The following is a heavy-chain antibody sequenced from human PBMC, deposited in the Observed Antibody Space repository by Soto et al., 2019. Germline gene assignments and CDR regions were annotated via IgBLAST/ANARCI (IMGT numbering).Heavy chain of an antibody. Sequence: PGGSLRLSCAASGFTFTRYSMNWVRQAPGKGLEWVSSISSTTNYIYYADSMKGRFTVSRDNAKNSVYLEMNSLSAEDTALYYWARESEDLTSNFDYWGQGTLVTVS. J-gene: IGHJ4*02. CDR2: ISSTTNYI. V-gene: IGHV3-21*01. CDR1: GFTFTRYS. CDR3: ARESEDLTSNFDY.